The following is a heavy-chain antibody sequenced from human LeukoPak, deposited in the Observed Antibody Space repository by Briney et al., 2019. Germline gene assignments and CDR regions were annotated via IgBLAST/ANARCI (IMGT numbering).Heavy chain of an antibody. CDR2: INHSGST. CDR1: GGSVSGYY. Sequence: SETLSLTCAVYGGSVSGYYWSWIRQPPGKGLEWIGEINHSGSTNYNPSLKSRVTISVDTSKNQFSLKLSSVTAADTAVYYCARHVGYYDSSGYDYWGQGTLVTVSS. D-gene: IGHD3-22*01. J-gene: IGHJ4*02. V-gene: IGHV4-34*01. CDR3: ARHVGYYDSSGYDY.